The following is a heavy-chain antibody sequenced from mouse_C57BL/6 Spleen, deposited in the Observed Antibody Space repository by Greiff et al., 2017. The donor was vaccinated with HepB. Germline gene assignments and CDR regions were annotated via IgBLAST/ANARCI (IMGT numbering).Heavy chain of an antibody. V-gene: IGHV1-76*01. CDR2: IYPGSGNT. CDR3: ARTETAGGPWFAY. CDR1: GYTFTDYY. D-gene: IGHD1-2*01. Sequence: QVQLQQSGAELVRPGASVKLSCKASGYTFTDYYINWVKQRPGQGLEWIARIYPGSGNTNYNEKFKGKATLTAEKSSSTAYMQLSSLTSEDSAVCFCARTETAGGPWFAYWGPGTLVTVSA. J-gene: IGHJ3*01.